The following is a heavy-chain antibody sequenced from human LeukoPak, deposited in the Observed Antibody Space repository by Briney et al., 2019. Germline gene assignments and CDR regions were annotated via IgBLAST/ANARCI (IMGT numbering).Heavy chain of an antibody. CDR2: INHSGST. J-gene: IGHJ4*02. CDR3: AKTPTALVRGGYYFDS. CDR1: GGSFSDYY. Sequence: PSETLSLTCAVYGGSFSDYYWNWIRQPPGKGLEWMGEINHSGSTNYNPSLKTRVTISVDTSKNQFSLKLNSVTAADTAVYFCAKTPTALVRGGYYFDSWGQGTLVTVSS. V-gene: IGHV4-34*01. D-gene: IGHD6-6*01.